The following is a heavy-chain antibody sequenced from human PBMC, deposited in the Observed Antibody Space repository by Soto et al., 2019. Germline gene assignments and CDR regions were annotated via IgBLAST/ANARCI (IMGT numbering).Heavy chain of an antibody. CDR1: GFTFSSYS. D-gene: IGHD6-25*01. Sequence: LRLSCAASGFTFSSYSMNWVRQAPGKGLEWVSSISSSSSYIYYADSVKGRFTISRDNAKNSLYLQMNSLRAEDTAVYYCASQRQPNYYYYGMDVWGQGTTVTVSS. CDR3: ASQRQPNYYYYGMDV. V-gene: IGHV3-21*01. J-gene: IGHJ6*02. CDR2: ISSSSSYI.